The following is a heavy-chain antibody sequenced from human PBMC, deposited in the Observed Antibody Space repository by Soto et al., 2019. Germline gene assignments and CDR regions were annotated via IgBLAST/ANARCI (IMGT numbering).Heavy chain of an antibody. Sequence: GGSLRLSCAASGFTVSSNYMSWVRQAPGKGLEWVSVIYSGGSTYYADSVKGRFTISRDNSKNTLYLQMNSLRAEDTAVYYCALAMTHYYYYYMDVWGKGTTVTLSS. CDR2: IYSGGST. CDR1: GFTVSSNY. CDR3: ALAMTHYYYYYMDV. J-gene: IGHJ6*03. V-gene: IGHV3-66*01.